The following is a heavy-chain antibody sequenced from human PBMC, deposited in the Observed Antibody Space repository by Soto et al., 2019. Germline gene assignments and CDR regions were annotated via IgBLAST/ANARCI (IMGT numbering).Heavy chain of an antibody. Sequence: PXGSLRLTCAAAGFTFNIHAMSWVRQAPGKGLEWVSTIGSSDIYYADSVKGRFTISRDNSKNILFLQMNSLRADDTAVYYCAKDNFKGNGVFDGFDVWGQGTMVTVSS. CDR1: GFTFNIHA. V-gene: IGHV3-23*01. CDR3: AKDNFKGNGVFDGFDV. CDR2: IGSSDI. J-gene: IGHJ3*01. D-gene: IGHD2-8*01.